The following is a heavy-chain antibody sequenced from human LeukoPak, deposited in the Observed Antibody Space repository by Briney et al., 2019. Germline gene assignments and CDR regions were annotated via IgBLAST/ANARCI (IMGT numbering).Heavy chain of an antibody. CDR1: GFTLSSYG. CDR3: AKGGRDGYNSLDY. CDR2: ISYDGSKK. D-gene: IGHD5-24*01. V-gene: IGHV3-30*18. Sequence: GGSLRLSCAASGFTLSSYGMHWVRQAPGKGLEWVAVISYDGSKKDYADSVNGRFTISRDNSKNTLFLQMNSLSAEDTAVYYCAKGGRDGYNSLDYWGQGTLVIVSS. J-gene: IGHJ4*02.